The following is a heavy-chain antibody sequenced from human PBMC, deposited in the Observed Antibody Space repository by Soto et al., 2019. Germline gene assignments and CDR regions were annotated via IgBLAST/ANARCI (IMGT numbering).Heavy chain of an antibody. CDR3: ARQGVGATYDFDY. CDR1: GYTFTSYA. J-gene: IGHJ4*02. Sequence: QVQLVQSGAEVKKPGASVKVSCKASGYTFTSYAMHWVRQAPGQRLEWMGWINAGNGNTKYSQKFQGRVTITRDTSASKAYMELSSLRSEDTAVYYCARQGVGATYDFDYWGQGTLVTVSS. V-gene: IGHV1-3*01. D-gene: IGHD1-26*01. CDR2: INAGNGNT.